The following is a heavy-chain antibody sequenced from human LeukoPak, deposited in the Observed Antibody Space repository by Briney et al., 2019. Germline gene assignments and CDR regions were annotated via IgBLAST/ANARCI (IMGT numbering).Heavy chain of an antibody. CDR3: SRDQGYSYGKMYFHP. D-gene: IGHD5-18*01. CDR2: IYYSGST. Sequence: PSETLSLTCTVSGGSISSYYWSWIRQPPGKGLEWIGYIYYSGSTNYNPSLKSRVTISVDTSKNQFSLKLSSVTAADTAVYYCSRDQGYSYGKMYFHPWGQGILVTVSS. V-gene: IGHV4-59*01. CDR1: GGSISSYY. J-gene: IGHJ5*02.